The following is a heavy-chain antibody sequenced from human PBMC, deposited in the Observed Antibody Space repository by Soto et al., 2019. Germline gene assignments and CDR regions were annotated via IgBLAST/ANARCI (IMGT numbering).Heavy chain of an antibody. CDR3: ARVGRRITIFGVPPLGMDV. CDR2: ISSSSSTI. Sequence: GGSLRLSCAASGFTFSSYSMNWVRQAPGKGLEWVSYISSSSSTIYYADSVKGRFTISRDNAKNSLYLQMNSLRDEDTAVYYCARVGRRITIFGVPPLGMDVWGQGTTVTVSS. J-gene: IGHJ6*02. D-gene: IGHD3-3*01. CDR1: GFTFSSYS. V-gene: IGHV3-48*02.